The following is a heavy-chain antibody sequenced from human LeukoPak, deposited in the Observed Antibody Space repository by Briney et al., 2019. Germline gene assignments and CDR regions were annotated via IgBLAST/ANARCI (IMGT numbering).Heavy chain of an antibody. D-gene: IGHD2-2*01. CDR3: AMGDPYQLLEE. CDR2: FDLDGGET. CDR1: GYSLTGLS. Sequence: ASVRVSCKVSGYSLTGLSKYWGRQAPGKGLEWMGGFDLDGGETVYAQKFEGRVTMTEDTSTDTVYMELSSLRSDDTAVYFCAMGDPYQLLEEWGQGTLVTVSS. J-gene: IGHJ4*02. V-gene: IGHV1-24*01.